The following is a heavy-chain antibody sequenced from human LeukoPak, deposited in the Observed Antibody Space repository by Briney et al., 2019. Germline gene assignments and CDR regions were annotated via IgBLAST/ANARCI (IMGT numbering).Heavy chain of an antibody. Sequence: HPGGSLRLSCAASGFTFSSYAMSWVRQAPGKGREWVSAISGSGGSTYYADSVKGRFTISRDNSKNTLYLQMNSLRAEDTAVYYCAKVMTRTMVRGVPPSDYWGQGTLVTVSS. CDR2: ISGSGGST. J-gene: IGHJ4*02. CDR3: AKVMTRTMVRGVPPSDY. D-gene: IGHD3-10*01. V-gene: IGHV3-23*01. CDR1: GFTFSSYA.